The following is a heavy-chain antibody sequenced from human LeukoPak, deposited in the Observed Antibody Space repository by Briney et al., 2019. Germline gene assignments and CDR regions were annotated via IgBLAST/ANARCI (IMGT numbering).Heavy chain of an antibody. CDR3: ARAQPVGYDSSGYYTPPLD. Sequence: TGGSLRLSCAASGFTFDDYGMSWVRQAPGKGLEWVSGINWNGGSTGYADSVKGRFTISRDNARNSLYLQMNSLRAEDTALYYCARAQPVGYDSSGYYTPPLDWGQGTLVTVSS. J-gene: IGHJ4*02. V-gene: IGHV3-20*04. CDR2: INWNGGST. D-gene: IGHD3-22*01. CDR1: GFTFDDYG.